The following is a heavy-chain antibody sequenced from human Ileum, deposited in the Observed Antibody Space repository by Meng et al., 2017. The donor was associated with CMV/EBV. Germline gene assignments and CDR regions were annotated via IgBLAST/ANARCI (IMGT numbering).Heavy chain of an antibody. V-gene: IGHV1-2*02. D-gene: IGHD3-22*01. CDR3: AREDSSGYYGIDY. CDR2: INPNSGGT. J-gene: IGHJ4*02. Sequence: QVQLVQSGAEVKKPXXXXXXXCKASGYTFTGYYMHWVRQAPGQGLEWVGWINPNSGGTNYAQKFQGRVTMTRDTSISTAYMELSRLRSDDTAVYYCAREDSSGYYGIDYWGQGTLVTVSS. CDR1: GYTFTGYY.